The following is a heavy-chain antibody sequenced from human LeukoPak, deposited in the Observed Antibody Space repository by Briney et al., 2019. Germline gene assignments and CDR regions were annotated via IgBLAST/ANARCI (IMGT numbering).Heavy chain of an antibody. J-gene: IGHJ4*02. CDR2: IYYSGST. Sequence: SETLSLTCTVSGGSISSYYWSWIRQPPGKGLEWIGYIYYSGSTNYNPSLKSRVTISVDTSKNQFSLKLSSVTAADTAVYYCARASHDYGDYSHFDNWGQGTLVTVSS. CDR1: GGSISSYY. V-gene: IGHV4-59*01. D-gene: IGHD4-17*01. CDR3: ARASHDYGDYSHFDN.